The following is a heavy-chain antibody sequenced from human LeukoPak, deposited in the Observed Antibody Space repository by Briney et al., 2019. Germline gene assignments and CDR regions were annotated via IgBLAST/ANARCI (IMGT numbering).Heavy chain of an antibody. CDR2: ISYDGSNK. Sequence: GGSLRLSCAASGFTFDDYAMHWVRQAPGKGLEWVAVISYDGSNKYYADSVKGRFTISRDNSKDTLYLQMNSLRAEDTAVYYCANLWDYWGQGTLVTVSS. V-gene: IGHV3-30*18. CDR1: GFTFDDYA. J-gene: IGHJ4*02. CDR3: ANLWDY. D-gene: IGHD3-10*01.